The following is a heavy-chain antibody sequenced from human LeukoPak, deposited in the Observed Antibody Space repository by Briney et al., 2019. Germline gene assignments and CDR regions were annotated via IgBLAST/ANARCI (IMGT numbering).Heavy chain of an antibody. V-gene: IGHV1-24*01. Sequence: ASVNVSCKVSGYTLTGLSMHWVRQAPGKGLEWMGGFDPEDGETIYAQKFQGRVTMTEDTSTDTAYMELSSLRSEDTAVYYCATDRNVLTRAFDYWGQGTLVTVSS. CDR2: FDPEDGET. D-gene: IGHD2-2*01. CDR3: ATDRNVLTRAFDY. J-gene: IGHJ4*02. CDR1: GYTLTGLS.